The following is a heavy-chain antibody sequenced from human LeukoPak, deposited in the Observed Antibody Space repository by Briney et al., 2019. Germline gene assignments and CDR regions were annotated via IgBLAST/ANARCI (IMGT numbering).Heavy chain of an antibody. V-gene: IGHV3-48*02. CDR3: AAPLYSSSWRRNADAFDI. J-gene: IGHJ3*02. D-gene: IGHD6-13*01. CDR2: ISSSSSTI. CDR1: GFTFSSYS. Sequence: GGSLRLSCAASGFTFSSYSMNWVRQAPGKGLEWVSYISSSSSTIYYADSVKGRFTISRDNAKSSLYLQMNSLRDEDTAVYYCAAPLYSSSWRRNADAFDIWGQGTMVTVSS.